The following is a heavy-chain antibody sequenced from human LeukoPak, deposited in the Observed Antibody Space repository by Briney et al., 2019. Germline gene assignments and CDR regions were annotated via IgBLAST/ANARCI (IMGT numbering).Heavy chain of an antibody. CDR1: GFTFSNAW. CDR2: IKSKTDGGTT. Sequence: PGGSLRLSCAASGFTFSNAWMSWVRQAPGKGLEWVGRIKSKTDGGTTDYAAPVKGRFTISRDDSKNTLYLQMNSPKTEDTAVYYCTTVTSYDSSSFDYWGQGTLVTVSS. D-gene: IGHD3-22*01. V-gene: IGHV3-15*01. CDR3: TTVTSYDSSSFDY. J-gene: IGHJ4*02.